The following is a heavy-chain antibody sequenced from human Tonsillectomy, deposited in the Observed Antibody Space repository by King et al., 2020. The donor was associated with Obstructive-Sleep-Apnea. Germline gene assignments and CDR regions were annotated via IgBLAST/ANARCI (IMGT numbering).Heavy chain of an antibody. Sequence: VQLVESGGGLVQPGRSLRLSCAASGFTFDDYAMHWVRQAPGKGLEWVSGISWNSGSIDYADSVKGRFTISRDNAKNSLYLQMNSLRPEDTALYYCAKDIGCTMIVEDAFDIWGQGTMVTVSS. CDR2: ISWNSGSI. CDR3: AKDIGCTMIVEDAFDI. D-gene: IGHD3-22*01. V-gene: IGHV3-9*01. J-gene: IGHJ3*02. CDR1: GFTFDDYA.